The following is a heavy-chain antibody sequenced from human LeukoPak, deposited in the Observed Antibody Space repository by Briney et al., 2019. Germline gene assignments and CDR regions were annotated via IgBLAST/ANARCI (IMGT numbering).Heavy chain of an antibody. J-gene: IGHJ4*02. V-gene: IGHV4-39*01. CDR1: GGSISSSSYY. Sequence: SETLSLTCTVSGGSISSSSYYWGWIRQPPGKGLEWIGSIYYSGSTYYNPSLKSRVTISVDTSKNQFSLKLSSVTAADTAVYYCARQDDSSGWYLVQASTYFDYWGQGTLVTVSS. CDR3: ARQDDSSGWYLVQASTYFDY. D-gene: IGHD6-19*01. CDR2: IYYSGST.